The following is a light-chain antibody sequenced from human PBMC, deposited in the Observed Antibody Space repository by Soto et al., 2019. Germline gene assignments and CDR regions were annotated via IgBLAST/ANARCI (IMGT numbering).Light chain of an antibody. J-gene: IGKJ1*01. Sequence: EIVLTQSPGTLSLSPGERATLSCRASQSVSSSYLAWYQQKTGQAPRLLIYGASSRATGIPDRFSSSGSGTDFTLTISRLEPEDFAVYYCQQYGSSLQRTFGQGTKVDIK. V-gene: IGKV3-20*01. CDR2: GAS. CDR3: QQYGSSLQRT. CDR1: QSVSSSY.